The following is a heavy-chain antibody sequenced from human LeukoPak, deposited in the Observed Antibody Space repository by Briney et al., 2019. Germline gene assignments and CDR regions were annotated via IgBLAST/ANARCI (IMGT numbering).Heavy chain of an antibody. CDR3: ARDVRSGWYRDYFDY. Sequence: GGSLRLSCAASGFTFSSYWMSWVRQAPGKGLEWVANIKEDGSEKYYVDSVKGRFTISRDSAKNSLYLQMNSLRAEDTAVYYCARDVRSGWYRDYFDYWGQGTLVTVSS. CDR1: GFTFSSYW. V-gene: IGHV3-7*01. CDR2: IKEDGSEK. D-gene: IGHD6-19*01. J-gene: IGHJ4*01.